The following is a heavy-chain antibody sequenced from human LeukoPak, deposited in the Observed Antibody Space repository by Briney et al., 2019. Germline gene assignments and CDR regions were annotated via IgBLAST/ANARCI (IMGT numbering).Heavy chain of an antibody. V-gene: IGHV1-8*02. Sequence: ASVKVSCKASGYTFTSYGISWVRQAPGQGLEWMGWMSPNSGNTGYAQKFQGRITMTKNTSISTAYMELSSLRSEDTAVYYCARDQSRGYGFDYWGQGTLVTVSS. CDR2: MSPNSGNT. CDR1: GYTFTSYG. D-gene: IGHD5-12*01. CDR3: ARDQSRGYGFDY. J-gene: IGHJ4*02.